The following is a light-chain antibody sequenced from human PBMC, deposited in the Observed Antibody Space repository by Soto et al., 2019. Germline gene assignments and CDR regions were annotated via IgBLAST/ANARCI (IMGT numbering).Light chain of an antibody. CDR3: QQYGSSRWT. J-gene: IGKJ1*01. CDR2: AIS. CDR1: ETVYGSQ. Sequence: IVLTQSPDTLSLSPGERATLSCRSSETVYGSQIAWYQQKAGQAPRLVIYAISSRAAGIPDRFSGSGSGTDFTLTITRVEPEDFAMYFCQQYGSSRWTFAQGTKVEVK. V-gene: IGKV3-20*01.